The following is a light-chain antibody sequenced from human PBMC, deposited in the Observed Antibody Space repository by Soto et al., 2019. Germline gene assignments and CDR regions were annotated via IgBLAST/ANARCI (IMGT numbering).Light chain of an antibody. J-gene: IGKJ1*01. Sequence: DIQVTQSPSSLSASVGDRVTITCRASQGISNYLAWYQQKSGKVPKLLIYAASTLQSGVPSRFSGGGSGTDFTLTITSLQPEDVATYYCQRYNSAPWTFGQGTKVEIK. CDR2: AAS. CDR1: QGISNY. V-gene: IGKV1-27*01. CDR3: QRYNSAPWT.